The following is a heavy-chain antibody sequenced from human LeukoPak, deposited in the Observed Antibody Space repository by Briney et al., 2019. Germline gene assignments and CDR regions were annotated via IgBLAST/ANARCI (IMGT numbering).Heavy chain of an antibody. CDR1: GFTFSSYA. CDR2: ISGSGGST. Sequence: GGSLRLSCAASGFTFSSYAMSWVRQAPGKGLEWVSAISGSGGSTYYADSVEGRFTISRDNSKNTLYLQMNSLRAEDTAVYYCANQVVPAAAMYYWGQGTLVTVSS. CDR3: ANQVVPAAAMYY. D-gene: IGHD2-2*01. J-gene: IGHJ4*02. V-gene: IGHV3-23*01.